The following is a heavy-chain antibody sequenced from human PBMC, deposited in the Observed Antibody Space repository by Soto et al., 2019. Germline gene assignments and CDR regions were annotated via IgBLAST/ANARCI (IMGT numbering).Heavy chain of an antibody. CDR1: GFTFSSYG. V-gene: IGHV3-33*01. CDR3: ASGNPYSSSLGAEYFQH. D-gene: IGHD6-13*01. CDR2: IWYDGSNK. J-gene: IGHJ1*01. Sequence: PGGSLRLSCAASGFTFSSYGMHWVRQAPGKGLEWVAVIWYDGSNKYYADSVKGRFTISRDNSKNTLYLQMNSLRAEDTAVYYCASGNPYSSSLGAEYFQHWGQGTLVTVSS.